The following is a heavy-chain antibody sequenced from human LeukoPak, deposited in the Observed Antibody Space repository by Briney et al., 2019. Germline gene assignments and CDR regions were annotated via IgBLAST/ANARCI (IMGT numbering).Heavy chain of an antibody. CDR3: ARARNYYYYYMDV. V-gene: IGHV1-8*01. Sequence: ASVKVSCKASGYTFTSYDINWVRQATGQGLEWMGWMNPNSGNTGYAQKFQGRVTMTRDTSISTAYMELSRLRSDDTAVYYCARARNYYYYYMDVWGKGTTVTVSS. CDR1: GYTFTSYD. J-gene: IGHJ6*03. CDR2: MNPNSGNT.